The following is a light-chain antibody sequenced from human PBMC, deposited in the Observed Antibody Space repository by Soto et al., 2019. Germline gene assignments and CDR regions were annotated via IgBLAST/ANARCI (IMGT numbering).Light chain of an antibody. V-gene: IGLV1-40*01. CDR2: GNS. CDR1: SSNIGAGYG. CDR3: QSSDSSLSGWV. Sequence: QSVLTQPPSVAGAPGQRVTISCTGSSSNIGAGYGVHWYQQLPGTAPKLLIYGNSNRPSGFPDRFAGSKSGTSASLAITGLQAEDEADYYCQSSDSSLSGWVFGGRTKLTV. J-gene: IGLJ3*02.